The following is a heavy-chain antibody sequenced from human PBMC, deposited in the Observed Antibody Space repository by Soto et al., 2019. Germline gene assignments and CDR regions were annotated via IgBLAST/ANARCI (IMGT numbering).Heavy chain of an antibody. CDR2: SYYSGSS. CDR3: ARNYYDRTGYDYFDY. CDR1: GGSISSRGYY. V-gene: IGHV4-31*03. D-gene: IGHD3-22*01. J-gene: IGHJ4*02. Sequence: QVQLQESGPGLVKPSQTLSLTCTVSGGSISSRGYYWSWFRQHPGKGLEWIGYSYYSGSSYYNPSLKSRLTISVDPSKNQFPLRLSSVTAADTAVYYCARNYYDRTGYDYFDYWGQGTLVTVSS.